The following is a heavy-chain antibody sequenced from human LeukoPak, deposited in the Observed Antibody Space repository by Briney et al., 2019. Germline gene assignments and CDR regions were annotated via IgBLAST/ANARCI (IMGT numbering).Heavy chain of an antibody. Sequence: ASVKVSCKASGYTFTGYYMHWVRQAPGQGLEWMGWINPNSGGTNYAQKFQGRVTMTRDTSISTAYMELSRLRSDHTAVYYCARSSGYSPKYYFDYWGQGTLVTVSS. CDR1: GYTFTGYY. J-gene: IGHJ4*02. V-gene: IGHV1-2*02. D-gene: IGHD3-22*01. CDR2: INPNSGGT. CDR3: ARSSGYSPKYYFDY.